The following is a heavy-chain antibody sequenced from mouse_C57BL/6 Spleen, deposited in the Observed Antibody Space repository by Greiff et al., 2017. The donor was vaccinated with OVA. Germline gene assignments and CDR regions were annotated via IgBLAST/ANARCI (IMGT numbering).Heavy chain of an antibody. J-gene: IGHJ2*01. CDR2: IWSGGST. CDR3: ARIDYSNCFDY. D-gene: IGHD2-5*01. CDR1: GFSLTSYG. V-gene: IGHV2-2*01. Sequence: VQLVESGPGLVQPSQSLSITCTVSGFSLTSYGVHWVRQSPGKGLEWLGVIWSGGSTDYNAAFISRLSISKDNSKSQVFFKMNSLQAYDTAIYYCARIDYSNCFDYWGQGTTLTVSS.